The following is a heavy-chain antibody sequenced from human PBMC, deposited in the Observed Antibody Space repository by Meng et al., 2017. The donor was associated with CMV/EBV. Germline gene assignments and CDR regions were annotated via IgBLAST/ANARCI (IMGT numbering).Heavy chain of an antibody. J-gene: IGHJ4*02. CDR3: ARRNVLLWFGRGQEYYFDY. CDR2: IIPIFGTA. Sequence: GGSLRLSCKASGGTFSSYAISWVRQAPGQGLEWMGGIIPIFGTANYAQKFQGRVTITTDESTSTAYMELSSLRSEDTAVYYCARRNVLLWFGRGQEYYFDYWGQGTLVTVSS. D-gene: IGHD3-10*01. V-gene: IGHV1-69*05. CDR1: GGTFSSYA.